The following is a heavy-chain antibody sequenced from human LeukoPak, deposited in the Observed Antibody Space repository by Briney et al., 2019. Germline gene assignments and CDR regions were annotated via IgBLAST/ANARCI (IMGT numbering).Heavy chain of an antibody. V-gene: IGHV4-59*01. Sequence: PSETLSLTCTVSGGSISNVYWSWIRQPPGQGLEWLASIYYSGTPTYNPSLNRRGTISIDTSKNQFSLKLTSVTAADTATYFCARERNWVFDYWGQGTRVTVSS. J-gene: IGHJ4*02. CDR3: ARERNWVFDY. CDR2: IYYSGTP. CDR1: GGSISNVY. D-gene: IGHD7-27*01.